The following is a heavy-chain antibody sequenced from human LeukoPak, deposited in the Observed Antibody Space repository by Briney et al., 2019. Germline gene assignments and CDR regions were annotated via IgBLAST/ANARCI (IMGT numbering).Heavy chain of an antibody. D-gene: IGHD6-19*01. J-gene: IGHJ4*02. V-gene: IGHV1-18*01. CDR1: GGTFSSYT. Sequence: GASVKVSCKASGGTFSSYTISWVRQAPGQGLEWMGWISAYNGNTNYAQKLQGRVTMTTDTSTSTAYMELRSLRSDDTAVYYCARDPSETGIAVAAYWGQGTLVTVSS. CDR3: ARDPSETGIAVAAY. CDR2: ISAYNGNT.